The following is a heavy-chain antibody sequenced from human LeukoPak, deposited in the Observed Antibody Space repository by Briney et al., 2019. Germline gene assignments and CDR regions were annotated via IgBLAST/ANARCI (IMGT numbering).Heavy chain of an antibody. J-gene: IGHJ4*02. D-gene: IGHD2-8*01. CDR2: ISGSGDNT. CDR1: GFTFSSYA. Sequence: GGSLRLYCAASGFTFSSYAMSWVRQAPGKGLEWVSAISGSGDNTYDADSVKGRFTISRDNSKNTLYLQMNSLRAEDTAVYYCAKDTSIGRYCTNGICSPFDYWGQGTLVTVSS. V-gene: IGHV3-23*01. CDR3: AKDTSIGRYCTNGICSPFDY.